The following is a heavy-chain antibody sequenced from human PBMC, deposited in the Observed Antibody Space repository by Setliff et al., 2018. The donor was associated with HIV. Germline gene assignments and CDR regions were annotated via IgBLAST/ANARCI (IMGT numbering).Heavy chain of an antibody. Sequence: GSGPTLVNPTPTLTLTCTFSGFSLSTSGVGVGWIRQPPGKALDWLALMYWDGDKGYSPSLRSRLTITKDTSKNQVVLTMTNMDPVDTATYYCAHGVYQTRLYGMDVWGQGTTVTVSS. CDR3: AHGVYQTRLYGMDV. J-gene: IGHJ6*02. V-gene: IGHV2-5*02. CDR2: MYWDGDK. CDR1: GFSLSTSGVG. D-gene: IGHD2-8*01.